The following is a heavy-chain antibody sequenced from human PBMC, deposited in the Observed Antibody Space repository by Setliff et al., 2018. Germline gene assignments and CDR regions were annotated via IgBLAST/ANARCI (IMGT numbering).Heavy chain of an antibody. D-gene: IGHD2-2*01. Sequence: ASVKVSCKASGYTFTDYGITWVRQAPGQGLEWMGWISGHTRFQDRATMTTDTSTGTAYMELRSLRSDDTAVYYCSRLVRYCTTTSCQRLSGDEYWGQGTLVTVSS. V-gene: IGHV1-18*01. CDR2: ISGHT. CDR1: GYTFTDYG. CDR3: SRLVRYCTTTSCQRLSGDEY. J-gene: IGHJ4*02.